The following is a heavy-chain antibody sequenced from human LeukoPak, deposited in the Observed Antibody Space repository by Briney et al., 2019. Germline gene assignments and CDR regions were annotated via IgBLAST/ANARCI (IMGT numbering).Heavy chain of an antibody. CDR1: GASISSSSYY. J-gene: IGHJ4*02. CDR2: IYYSGST. Sequence: SETLSLTCTVSGASISSSSYYWGWIRQPPGKGLEWIGSIYYSGSTYYNPSLKSRVTISVDTSKNQFSLKLSSVTAADTAVYYCASPRASYDYVWGSYRPEFDYWGQGTLVTVSS. D-gene: IGHD3-16*02. CDR3: ASPRASYDYVWGSYRPEFDY. V-gene: IGHV4-39*01.